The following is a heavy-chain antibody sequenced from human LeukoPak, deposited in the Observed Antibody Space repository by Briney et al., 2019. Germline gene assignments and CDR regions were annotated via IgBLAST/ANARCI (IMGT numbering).Heavy chain of an antibody. J-gene: IGHJ4*02. V-gene: IGHV4-39*01. CDR3: ARHRTKAGFDH. CDR1: GGSISSSSYY. Sequence: SETLSLTCTVSGGSISSSSYYWGWIRQPPGKGLEWIGSIYYSGSTYYNPSLKSRVTISVDTSKNQFSLKLSSVTAADTAVYYCARHRTKAGFDHWGQGTLVTVSS. D-gene: IGHD6-19*01. CDR2: IYYSGST.